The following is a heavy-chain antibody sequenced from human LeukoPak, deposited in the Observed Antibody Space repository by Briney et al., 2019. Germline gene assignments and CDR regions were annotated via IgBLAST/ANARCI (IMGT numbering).Heavy chain of an antibody. D-gene: IGHD3-22*01. CDR3: ARNGVSSAYTAFDY. CDR1: GGSISSSSYY. J-gene: IGHJ4*02. Sequence: TSETLSLTCTVSGGSISSSSYYWGWIRQPPGKGLEWIGSIYYSGSTYYNPSLKSRVTISVDTSKNQFSLKLSSVTAADTAVYYCARNGVSSAYTAFDYWGQGTLVTVSS. V-gene: IGHV4-39*07. CDR2: IYYSGST.